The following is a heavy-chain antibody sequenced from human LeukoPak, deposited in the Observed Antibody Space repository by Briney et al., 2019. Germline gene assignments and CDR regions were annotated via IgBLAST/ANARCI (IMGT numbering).Heavy chain of an antibody. CDR3: AKDPTVTARYYWFDP. J-gene: IGHJ5*02. Sequence: GGSLRLSCAASGFTFSSYTMSWVRQAPGKGLEWVSAISGSGGSTYYADSVKGRFTISRDNSKNTLYLQMNSLRAEDTAVYYCAKDPTVTARYYWFDPWGQGPRSPSPQ. D-gene: IGHD4-17*01. V-gene: IGHV3-23*01. CDR2: ISGSGGST. CDR1: GFTFSSYT.